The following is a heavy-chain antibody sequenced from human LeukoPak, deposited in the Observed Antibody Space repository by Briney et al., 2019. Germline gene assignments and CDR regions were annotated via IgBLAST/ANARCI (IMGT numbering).Heavy chain of an antibody. CDR2: MNPNSGNT. CDR1: GYSFTSYG. V-gene: IGHV1-8*02. CDR3: ARDPYSSGWYRAHYMDV. D-gene: IGHD6-19*01. Sequence: ASVKVSCKASGYSFTSYGISWVRQATGQGLEWMGWMNPNSGNTGYAQKFQGRVTMTRNTSISTAYMELSSLRSDDTAVYYCARDPYSSGWYRAHYMDVWGKGTTVTISS. J-gene: IGHJ6*03.